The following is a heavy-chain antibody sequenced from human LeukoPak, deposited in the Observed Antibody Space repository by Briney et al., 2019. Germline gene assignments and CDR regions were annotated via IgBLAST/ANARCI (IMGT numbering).Heavy chain of an antibody. V-gene: IGHV3-7*01. CDR1: GFTFSDHW. J-gene: IGHJ4*02. CDR3: VRSIDY. Sequence: GGSLRLSCEGSGFTFSDHWMSWVRQAPGKGLEWVANTSPDGSATFYVDSVKGRFTVSRDNGKNSLYLQMFSLRAEDTAVYYCVRSIDYWGQGTLVTVSS. CDR2: TSPDGSAT.